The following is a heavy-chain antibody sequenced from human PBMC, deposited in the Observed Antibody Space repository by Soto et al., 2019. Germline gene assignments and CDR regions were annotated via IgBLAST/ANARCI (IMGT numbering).Heavy chain of an antibody. CDR3: TREGSGRLRYAFDV. Sequence: QVQLVESGGGVVPPGTSLRLSCAASGVTFSDHVMHWVRQAPGKGLEWVAVVSAAGGTTYYAGSVKGRLTLSRDNSRNTLSLQINSMTSVDTAVYYCTREGSGRLRYAFDVWCQGTVVTVSS. CDR1: GVTFSDHV. D-gene: IGHD1-26*01. CDR2: VSAAGGTT. V-gene: IGHV3-30*03. J-gene: IGHJ3*01.